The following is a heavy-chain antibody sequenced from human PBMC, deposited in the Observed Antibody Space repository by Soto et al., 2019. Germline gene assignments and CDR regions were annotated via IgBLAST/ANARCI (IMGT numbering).Heavy chain of an antibody. Sequence: GASVKVSCKASGGTFSSYAISWVRQAPGQGLEWMGGIIPIFGTANYAQKFQGRVTITADESTSTAYMELSSLRSEDTAVYYCARAASYSSSWYSGLDYWGQGTLVTVSS. V-gene: IGHV1-69*13. D-gene: IGHD6-13*01. CDR1: GGTFSSYA. J-gene: IGHJ4*02. CDR3: ARAASYSSSWYSGLDY. CDR2: IIPIFGTA.